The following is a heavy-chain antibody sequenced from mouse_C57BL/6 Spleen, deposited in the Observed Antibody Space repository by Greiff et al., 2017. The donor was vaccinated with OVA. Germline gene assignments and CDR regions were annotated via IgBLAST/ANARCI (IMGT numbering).Heavy chain of an antibody. V-gene: IGHV1-80*01. Sequence: VQRVESGAELVKPGASVKISCKASGYAFSSYWMNWVKQRPGKGLEWIGQIYPGDGDTNYNGKFKGKATLTADKSSSTAYMQLSSLTSEDSAVYFCARFDYDDGDWYFDVWGTGTTVTVSS. CDR1: GYAFSSYW. D-gene: IGHD2-4*01. CDR2: IYPGDGDT. CDR3: ARFDYDDGDWYFDV. J-gene: IGHJ1*03.